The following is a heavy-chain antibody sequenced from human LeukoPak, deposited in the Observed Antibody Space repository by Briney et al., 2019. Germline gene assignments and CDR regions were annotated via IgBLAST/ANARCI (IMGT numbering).Heavy chain of an antibody. D-gene: IGHD6-13*01. J-gene: IGHJ2*01. CDR2: IYYSGST. CDR1: GGPISSYY. V-gene: IGHV4-59*01. Sequence: SETLSLTCTVSGGPISSYYWSWIRQPPGKGLEWIGYIYYSGSTNYNPSLKSRVTISVDTSKNQFSLKLSSVTAADTAVYYCASDGVSAAAGSFDLWGRGTLVTVSS. CDR3: ASDGVSAAAGSFDL.